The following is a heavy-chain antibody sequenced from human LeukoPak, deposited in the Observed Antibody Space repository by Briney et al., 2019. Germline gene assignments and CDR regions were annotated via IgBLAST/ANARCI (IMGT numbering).Heavy chain of an antibody. J-gene: IGHJ4*02. D-gene: IGHD5-24*01. V-gene: IGHV3-21*01. CDR2: ISSSSSYI. Sequence: GGSLRLSCAASGFTFSSYSMNWVRQAPGKGLEWVSSISSSSSYIYYADSVKGRFTISRDNAKNSLYLQMNSLRAEDTAVYYCARGTGWLQLQDYWGQGTLVTVSS. CDR3: ARGTGWLQLQDY. CDR1: GFTFSSYS.